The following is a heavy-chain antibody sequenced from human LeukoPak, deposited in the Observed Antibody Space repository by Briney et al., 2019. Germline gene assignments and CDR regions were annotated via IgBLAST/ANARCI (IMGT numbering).Heavy chain of an antibody. V-gene: IGHV1-24*01. CDR3: AREQIAADYNWFDP. Sequence: ASVKVSCKVSGYTLTELSMHWVRQAPGKGLEWMGGFDPEDGETIYAQKFQGRVTMTGDTSTSTVYMELSSLRSEDTAVYYCAREQIAADYNWFDPWGQGTLVTVSS. CDR1: GYTLTELS. J-gene: IGHJ5*02. D-gene: IGHD6-13*01. CDR2: FDPEDGET.